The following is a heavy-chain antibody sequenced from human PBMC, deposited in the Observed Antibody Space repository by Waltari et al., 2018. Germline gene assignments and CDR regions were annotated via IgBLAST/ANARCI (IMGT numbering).Heavy chain of an antibody. CDR2: ISSSSSFI. CDR3: TRGRLGATSEYFED. V-gene: IGHV3-21*01. J-gene: IGHJ1*01. D-gene: IGHD1-26*01. Sequence: EVQLVESGGGLVKPGGSLRISCAASGFTFSSYSMNWVREAPGKGLCWGAAISSSSSFIYDADSVKWRFTISRDNAKNSLYLQMDSLRGEDTAVFYCTRGRLGATSEYFEDWGQGTLVTVSS. CDR1: GFTFSSYS.